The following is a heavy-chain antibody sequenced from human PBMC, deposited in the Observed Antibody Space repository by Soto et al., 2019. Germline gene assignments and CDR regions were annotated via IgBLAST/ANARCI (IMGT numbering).Heavy chain of an antibody. CDR2: IYPGDSDT. CDR3: ARHKLIAVAGTANDAFDI. Sequence: GESLKISCKGSGYSFTSYWIGWVRQMPGKGLEWMGIIYPGDSDTRYSPSFQGQVTISADKSISTAYLQWSSLKASDTAMYYCARHKLIAVAGTANDAFDIWGQGTMVTVSS. CDR1: GYSFTSYW. J-gene: IGHJ3*02. D-gene: IGHD6-19*01. V-gene: IGHV5-51*01.